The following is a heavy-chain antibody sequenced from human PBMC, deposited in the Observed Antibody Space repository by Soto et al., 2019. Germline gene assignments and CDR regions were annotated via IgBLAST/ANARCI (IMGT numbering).Heavy chain of an antibody. CDR3: ARGDFWSAYRSQSSYYKYGMDV. CDR2: IYPGDSDT. Sequence: GESLKISCKASGYSFSSYWIGWVRQMPGKGLEWMGIIYPGDSDTRYSPSFQGQVTISADKATNTAYVQWSSLKASDTAIYYCARGDFWSAYRSQSSYYKYGMDVWGQGTTVTVSS. D-gene: IGHD3-3*01. J-gene: IGHJ6*02. CDR1: GYSFSSYW. V-gene: IGHV5-51*01.